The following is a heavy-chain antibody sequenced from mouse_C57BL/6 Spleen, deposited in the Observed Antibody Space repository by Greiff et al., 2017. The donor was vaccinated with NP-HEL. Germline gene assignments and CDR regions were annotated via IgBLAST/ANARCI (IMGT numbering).Heavy chain of an antibody. CDR1: GYTFTSYW. V-gene: IGHV1-53*01. D-gene: IGHD2-4*01. Sequence: QVQLQQPGTELVKPGASVKLSCKASGYTFTSYWMHWVKQRPGQGLEWIGNINPSNGGTNYNEKFKSKATLTVDKSSSTAYMQLSSLTSEDSAVYYCARERALGYDYDGFAYWGQGTLVTVSA. CDR3: ARERALGYDYDGFAY. CDR2: INPSNGGT. J-gene: IGHJ3*01.